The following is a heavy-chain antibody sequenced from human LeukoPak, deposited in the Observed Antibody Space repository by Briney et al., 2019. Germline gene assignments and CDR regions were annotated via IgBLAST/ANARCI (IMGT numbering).Heavy chain of an antibody. V-gene: IGHV4-4*02. J-gene: IGHJ4*02. D-gene: IGHD6-19*01. CDR2: IYHSGST. Sequence: SETLSLTCAVSGGSISSSNWWSWVRQPPGKGLEWIGEIYHSGSTNYNPSLKSRVTISVDKSKNQFSLKLSSVTAADTAVYYCARGGYSSGWYIDYRGQGTLVTVSS. CDR3: ARGGYSSGWYIDY. CDR1: GGSISSSNW.